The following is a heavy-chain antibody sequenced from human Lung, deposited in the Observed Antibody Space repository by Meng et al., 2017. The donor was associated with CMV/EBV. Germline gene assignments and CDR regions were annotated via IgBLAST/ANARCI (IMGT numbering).Heavy chain of an antibody. J-gene: IGHJ3*02. D-gene: IGHD1-26*01. Sequence: SCAASGFIFSDHRMDWIRQAPGKGLEWVARIRHKAAGYSTEYAASVRGTFTGSRDDSKNSVYLQMSSLGTEDTDVYHCTRDGGSYDFADIWGQGTXVTVSS. V-gene: IGHV3-72*01. CDR3: TRDGGSYDFADI. CDR2: IRHKAAGYST. CDR1: GFIFSDHR.